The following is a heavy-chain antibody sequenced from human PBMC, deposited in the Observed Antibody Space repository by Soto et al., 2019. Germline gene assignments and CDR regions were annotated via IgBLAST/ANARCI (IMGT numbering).Heavy chain of an antibody. CDR2: INAGNGNT. J-gene: IGHJ4*02. CDR3: ARDTTGTTHFGFDY. V-gene: IGHV1-3*01. CDR1: GYTFTSYA. D-gene: IGHD1-7*01. Sequence: QVQLVQSGAEVKKPGASVKVSCKASGYTFTSYAMHWVRQAPGQRLEWMGWINAGNGNTKYSQKFQGRVTITRDTSASTAYMELSSLRSEDTAVYYCARDTTGTTHFGFDYWGQGTLVTVSS.